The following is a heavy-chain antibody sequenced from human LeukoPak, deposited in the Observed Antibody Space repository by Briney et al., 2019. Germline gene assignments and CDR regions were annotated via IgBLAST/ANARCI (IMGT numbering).Heavy chain of an antibody. J-gene: IGHJ4*02. CDR2: IYIRGST. CDR1: GASISSYY. Sequence: SETLSLTCSGSGASISSYYWNWIRQPPGKGLEWIGNIYIRGSTNYNPSLESRVTISLDTSKDQFSLKLTSVTAADTAFYYCARTSPEYYFDYWGQGTLVTVSS. CDR3: ARTSPEYYFDY. V-gene: IGHV4-59*01.